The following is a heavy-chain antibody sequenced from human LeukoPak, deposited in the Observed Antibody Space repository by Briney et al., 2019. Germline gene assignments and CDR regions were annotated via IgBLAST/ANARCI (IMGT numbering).Heavy chain of an antibody. Sequence: ASVKVSCKASGYTFTGYYMHWVRQAPGQGLEWMGWINPNSGGTNYAQKFQGRVTMTRDTSISTAYMELSRLRSDDTAGYYGASSTLVLCSGGSCYSGVIDYWGQGTLVTVSS. D-gene: IGHD2-15*01. CDR2: INPNSGGT. V-gene: IGHV1-2*02. CDR1: GYTFTGYY. CDR3: ASSTLVLCSGGSCYSGVIDY. J-gene: IGHJ4*02.